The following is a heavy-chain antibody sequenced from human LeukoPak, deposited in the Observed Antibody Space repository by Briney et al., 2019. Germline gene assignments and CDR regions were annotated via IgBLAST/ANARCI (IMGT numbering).Heavy chain of an antibody. V-gene: IGHV4-38-2*02. CDR3: AREANWNYGY. D-gene: IGHD1-7*01. CDR1: GYSISSGYY. J-gene: IGHJ4*02. CDR2: IHHSEST. Sequence: NPSETLSLTCTVSGYSISSGYYWGWIRQPPGKGLEWIGSIHHSESTYYNPSLKSRVTISEDTSKNQFSLKLNSVTAADTAAYYCAREANWNYGYWGQGTLVTVSS.